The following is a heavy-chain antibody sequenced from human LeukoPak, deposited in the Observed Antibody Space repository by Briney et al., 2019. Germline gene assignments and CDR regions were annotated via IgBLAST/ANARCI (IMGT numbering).Heavy chain of an antibody. D-gene: IGHD6-19*01. J-gene: IGHJ4*02. CDR2: IKPDSGSS. V-gene: IGHV1-2*02. CDR1: GYTFTAYY. Sequence: MPGASVQVSCKASGYTFTAYYIHWLRQAPGQGPEWMGWIKPDSGSSHYAQKFQGRVTMTRDTSSNSAYMDLTRLKSDDTAVYYCARARVPIAVAGLYYFDYWGQGALVTVSS. CDR3: ARARVPIAVAGLYYFDY.